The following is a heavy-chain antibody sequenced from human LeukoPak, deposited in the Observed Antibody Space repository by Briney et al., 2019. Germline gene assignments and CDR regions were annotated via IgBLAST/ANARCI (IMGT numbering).Heavy chain of an antibody. V-gene: IGHV1-8*01. CDR3: AKANWVSNADAVW. D-gene: IGHD2-2*01. J-gene: IGHJ4*02. CDR1: GYTFTSYD. Sequence: ASAKVSCKASGYTFTSYDINWVRQATGQGLEWMGWMNPNSGNTGYAQKFQGRVTMTRNTSISTAYMELSSLRSEDTAIYYCAKANWVSNADAVWWGQGTQVTVSS. CDR2: MNPNSGNT.